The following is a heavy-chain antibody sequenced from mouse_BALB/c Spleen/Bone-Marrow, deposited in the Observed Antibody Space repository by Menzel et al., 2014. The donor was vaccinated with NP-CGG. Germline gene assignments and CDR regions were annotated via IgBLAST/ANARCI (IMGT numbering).Heavy chain of an antibody. V-gene: IGHV2-9-2*01. Sequence: VKLMESGPGLVAPSQSLSITCTVSGFSLATYDISWIRQPPGKGLEWLGVIWTGGGTNYNSAFMSRLSISKDNSKSQVFLKMASLQTDDTAIYYCGRDGYNFNYWGQGTTLTVSS. D-gene: IGHD2-2*01. J-gene: IGHJ2*01. CDR2: IWTGGGT. CDR1: GFSLATYD. CDR3: GRDGYNFNY.